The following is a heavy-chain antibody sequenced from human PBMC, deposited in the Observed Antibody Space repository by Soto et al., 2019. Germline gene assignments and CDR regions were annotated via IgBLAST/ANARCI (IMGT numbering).Heavy chain of an antibody. Sequence: QVQLVQSGAEVKKPGSSVKVSCKASGGTFSSYAISWVRQAPGQGLEWMGGIIPIFGTANYAQKFQGRVTITADEPTSTDYMELSSLRSEDTVVYYCARTFLDSNYYYYGMDVWGQGTTVTVSS. CDR2: IIPIFGTA. J-gene: IGHJ6*02. D-gene: IGHD3-3*01. CDR1: GGTFSSYA. CDR3: ARTFLDSNYYYYGMDV. V-gene: IGHV1-69*12.